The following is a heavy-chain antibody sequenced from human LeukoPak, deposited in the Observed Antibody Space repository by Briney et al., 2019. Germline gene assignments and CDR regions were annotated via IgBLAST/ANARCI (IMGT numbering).Heavy chain of an antibody. CDR3: ARALVAPYYFDY. Sequence: GVSLRLSCAASGFTFSSYAMSWVRQAPGKGLVWVSRINTDGGGTTYAGSVKGRFTISKDNAKNTLYLQMNSLRAEDTAVYYCARALVAPYYFDYWGQGALVTVSS. CDR1: GFTFSSYA. V-gene: IGHV3-74*01. CDR2: INTDGGGT. J-gene: IGHJ4*02. D-gene: IGHD2-15*01.